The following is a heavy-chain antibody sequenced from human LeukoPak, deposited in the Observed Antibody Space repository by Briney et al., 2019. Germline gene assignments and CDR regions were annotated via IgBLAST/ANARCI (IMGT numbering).Heavy chain of an antibody. Sequence: GGSPRLSCAASGFSFSVYSMKWVRQAPGKGLEWVSSISSSSDYIYHADSVKGRFTISRDNAKNSLFLQMNSLRVEDTAVYYCARARQALVGATDCWGQGTLVTVSA. J-gene: IGHJ4*02. CDR2: ISSSSDYI. D-gene: IGHD1-26*01. CDR1: GFSFSVYS. V-gene: IGHV3-21*01. CDR3: ARARQALVGATDC.